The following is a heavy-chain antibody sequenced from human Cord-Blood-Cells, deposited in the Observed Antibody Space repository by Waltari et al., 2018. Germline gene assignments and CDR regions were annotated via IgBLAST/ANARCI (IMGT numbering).Heavy chain of an antibody. CDR3: ARGAVVVPAANWFDP. Sequence: VTISSKPSGGTFTTYPTTWVRQAPGQGLEWMGRTIPILGIANYAQKFQGRVTITADKSTSTAYMELSSLRSEDTAVYYCARGAVVVPAANWFDPWGQGTLVTVSS. D-gene: IGHD2-2*01. V-gene: IGHV1-69*04. J-gene: IGHJ5*02. CDR1: GGTFTTYP. CDR2: TIPILGIA.